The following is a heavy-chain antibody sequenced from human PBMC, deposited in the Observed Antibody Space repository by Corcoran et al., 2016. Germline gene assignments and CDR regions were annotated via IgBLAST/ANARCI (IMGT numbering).Heavy chain of an antibody. Sequence: EVQLVESGGGLVQPGGSLRLSCAASGFTFSTYWMHWVRQAPGKGLVWVSRMNSDGSSISYADSVKGRCTIARDNAKNTLYLQMNSLRVEDTAVYYCARVEGNYDTSGYSIWGQGTLVTVSS. CDR2: MNSDGSSI. CDR3: ARVEGNYDTSGYSI. J-gene: IGHJ4*02. CDR1: GFTFSTYW. V-gene: IGHV3-74*01. D-gene: IGHD3-22*01.